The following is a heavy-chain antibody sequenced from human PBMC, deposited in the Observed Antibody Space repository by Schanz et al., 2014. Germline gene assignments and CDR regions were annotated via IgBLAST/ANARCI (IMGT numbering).Heavy chain of an antibody. CDR3: AKDAENTAMITDYFDY. J-gene: IGHJ4*02. CDR2: ISGSGGNT. Sequence: EVHLLESGGGLVQPGGSLRLSCAASGFTFSSYAMSWVRQAPGKGLEWVSAISGSGGNTYYADAVRGRFTISRDNSKTTVYLQMNSLRAEDTAVYYCAKDAENTAMITDYFDYWGQGTLVTVSS. D-gene: IGHD5-18*01. CDR1: GFTFSSYA. V-gene: IGHV3-23*01.